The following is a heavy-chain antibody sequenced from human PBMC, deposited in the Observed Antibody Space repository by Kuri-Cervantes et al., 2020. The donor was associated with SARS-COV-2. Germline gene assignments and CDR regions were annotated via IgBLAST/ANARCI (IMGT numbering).Heavy chain of an antibody. D-gene: IGHD3-3*01. CDR3: ARDRITIFGRYYYGMDV. V-gene: IGHV3-21*01. CDR2: ISSSSSYI. CDR1: GFTFSSYS. J-gene: IGHJ6*02. Sequence: GGSLRLSCAASGFTFSSYSMNWVRQAPGKGLEWVSSISSSSSYIYYAASVKGRFTISRDNAKNSLYLQMNSLRAEDTAVYYCARDRITIFGRYYYGMDVWGQGTTVTVSS.